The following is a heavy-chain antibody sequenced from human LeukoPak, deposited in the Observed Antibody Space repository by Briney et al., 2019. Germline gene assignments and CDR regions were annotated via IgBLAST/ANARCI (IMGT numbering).Heavy chain of an antibody. CDR3: AKAVSGSYFYYYYGMDV. CDR2: ISYDGSNK. CDR1: GFTFSSYG. J-gene: IGHJ6*02. V-gene: IGHV3-30*18. D-gene: IGHD3-10*01. Sequence: PGGSLRLSCAASGFTFSSYGMHWVRQAPGKGLGWVAVISYDGSNKYYADSVKGRFTISRDNSKNTLYLQMNSLRAEDTAVYYCAKAVSGSYFYYYYGMDVWGQGTTVTVSS.